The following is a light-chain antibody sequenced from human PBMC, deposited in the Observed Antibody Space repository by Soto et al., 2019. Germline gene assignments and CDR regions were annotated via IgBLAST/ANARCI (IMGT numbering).Light chain of an antibody. CDR1: QNIGSW. Sequence: DIQMTQSPSALSASVGDSVTITCWASQNIGSWLAWYQQKPGKVPKLLIYKASSLENGVPSRFSGSGSGTEFTLTISTLQPDDFATYYCQQYSIYSAFGPGTKVDIK. V-gene: IGKV1-5*03. CDR2: KAS. J-gene: IGKJ3*01. CDR3: QQYSIYSA.